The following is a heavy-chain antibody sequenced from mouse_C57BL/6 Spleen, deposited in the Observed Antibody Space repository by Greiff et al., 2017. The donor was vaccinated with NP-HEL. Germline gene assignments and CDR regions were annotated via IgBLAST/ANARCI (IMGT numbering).Heavy chain of an antibody. Sequence: DVHLVESGGGLVKPGGSLKLSCAASGFTFSSYAMSWVRQTPEKRLEWVATISDGGSYTYYPDNVKGRFTISRDNAKNNLSLKMSYLKSEDTAMDYCARRYYGSSYGAMDYWGQGTSVTVSA. CDR1: GFTFSSYA. V-gene: IGHV5-4*01. CDR3: ARRYYGSSYGAMDY. CDR2: ISDGGSYT. D-gene: IGHD1-1*01. J-gene: IGHJ4*01.